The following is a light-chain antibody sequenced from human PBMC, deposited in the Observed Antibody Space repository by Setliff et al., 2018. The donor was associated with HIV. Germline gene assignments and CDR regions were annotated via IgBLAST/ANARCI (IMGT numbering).Light chain of an antibody. Sequence: QSALTQPASVSGSPGQSITIPCNGSSSDIGGSKYVSWYQQYPGKAPKLLIFDVHNRPSGVSSRFSGSKSANTASLTVSGLQAEDEADYICSSYTTSGTDVLFGGGTKVTV. V-gene: IGLV2-14*03. CDR3: SSYTTSGTDVL. CDR2: DVH. CDR1: SSDIGGSKY. J-gene: IGLJ2*01.